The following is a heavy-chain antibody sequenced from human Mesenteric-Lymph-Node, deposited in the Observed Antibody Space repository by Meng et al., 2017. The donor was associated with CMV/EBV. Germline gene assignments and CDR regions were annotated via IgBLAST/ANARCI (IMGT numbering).Heavy chain of an antibody. CDR2: ISAYNGNT. CDR1: GYTFTSYG. CDR3: ARYNDSSGSYYEDFDY. D-gene: IGHD3-22*01. J-gene: IGHJ4*02. V-gene: IGHV1-18*01. Sequence: ASVKVSCKASGYTFTSYGISWVRQAPGQGLEWMGWISAYNGNTNYAQKLQGRVTMTTDTSTSTAYMELRSLRSDDTAVYYCARYNDSSGSYYEDFDYWGQGTLVTVSS.